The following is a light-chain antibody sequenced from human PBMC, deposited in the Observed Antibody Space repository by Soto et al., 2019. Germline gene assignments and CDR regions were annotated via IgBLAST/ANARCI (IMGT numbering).Light chain of an antibody. CDR1: QSISSW. Sequence: DIQMNQSPSTRSSSVGDRVTITCRARQSISSWLAWYQQKPGKAPKLLIYDASSWESGVPSRFSGSGSGTEFTLTVSSLQPDDFATYYCQQYNSYATFGQGTKVEIK. V-gene: IGKV1-5*01. J-gene: IGKJ1*01. CDR3: QQYNSYAT. CDR2: DAS.